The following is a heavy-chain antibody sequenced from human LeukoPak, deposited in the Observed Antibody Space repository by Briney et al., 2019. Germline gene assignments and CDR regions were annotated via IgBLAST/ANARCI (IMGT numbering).Heavy chain of an antibody. Sequence: SETLSLTCTVSGGSISSYYWSWIRQPAGKGLEWIGRIYRSGSTDYNPSLKSRVTMSVDTSKNKFSLKLSSVTAADTAVYYCAKSNGYGLVDIWGQGTMVTVSS. CDR2: IYRSGST. J-gene: IGHJ3*02. CDR3: AKSNGYGLVDI. D-gene: IGHD3-10*01. CDR1: GGSISSYY. V-gene: IGHV4-4*07.